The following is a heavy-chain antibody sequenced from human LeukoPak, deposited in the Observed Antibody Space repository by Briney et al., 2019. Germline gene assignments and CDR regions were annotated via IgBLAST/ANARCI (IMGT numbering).Heavy chain of an antibody. D-gene: IGHD3-10*01. V-gene: IGHV1-2*02. CDR1: GYTFTDYY. CDR3: ARVHGDHYGSGVIDY. CDR2: INPNSGGT. J-gene: IGHJ4*02. Sequence: GPSVNVSCKASGYTFTDYYMHGVRQAPGQGLECMGWINPNSGGTNYAQRFQGRVTVTRDTSMSKAYLELSRLRSDATAVYYCARVHGDHYGSGVIDYWGQGTLVTVSS.